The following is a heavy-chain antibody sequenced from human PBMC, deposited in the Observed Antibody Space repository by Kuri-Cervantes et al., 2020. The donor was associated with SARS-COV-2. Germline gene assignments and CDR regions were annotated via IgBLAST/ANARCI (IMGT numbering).Heavy chain of an antibody. J-gene: IGHJ4*02. CDR3: AKDRAGVHDF. CDR2: ISSDGKNK. D-gene: IGHD2-21*01. CDR1: GFNFSTTD. V-gene: IGHV3-30*18. Sequence: LSLTSVASGFNFSTTDMHWVRQAPGKGLEWVTFISSDGKNKKCMASGKGRFTISRDNSQNTLHLQMKSLRDEDTAIYYCAKDRAGVHDFWGQGTLVTVSS.